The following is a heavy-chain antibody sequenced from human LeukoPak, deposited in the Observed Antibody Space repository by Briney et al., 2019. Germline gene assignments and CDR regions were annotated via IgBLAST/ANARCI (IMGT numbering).Heavy chain of an antibody. CDR3: ARDTIFGVVRTNYFDY. CDR1: GGTFSSYA. D-gene: IGHD3-3*01. Sequence: GASVKVSCKASGGTFSSYAISWVRQAPGQGLEWMGGIIPIFGTANYAQKFQGRVTITADESTSTAYMELSSLRSEDTAVYYCARDTIFGVVRTNYFDYWGQGTLVTVSS. CDR2: IIPIFGTA. J-gene: IGHJ4*02. V-gene: IGHV1-69*13.